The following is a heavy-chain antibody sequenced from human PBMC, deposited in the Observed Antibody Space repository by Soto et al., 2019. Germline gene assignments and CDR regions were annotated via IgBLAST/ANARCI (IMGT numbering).Heavy chain of an antibody. CDR3: ATDGAAGAVMGG. D-gene: IGHD6-13*01. CDR1: GLIFSNYG. Sequence: EVQLVEPGGGLVKPGGSLRLSCTASGLIFSNYGMNWVRQAAGKRPEWVSSISSGGEYIGDADSVKGRPTISRDNANKILYLQLTCLGAADTAVYYCATDGAAGAVMGGWGHGTAVTVSS. CDR2: ISSGGEYI. J-gene: IGHJ6*02. V-gene: IGHV3-21*01.